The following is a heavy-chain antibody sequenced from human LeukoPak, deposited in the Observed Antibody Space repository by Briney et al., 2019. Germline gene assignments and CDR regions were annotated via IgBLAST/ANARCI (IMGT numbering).Heavy chain of an antibody. CDR2: IRSKAYGGTI. CDR1: GFIFGDHA. V-gene: IGHV3-49*04. CDR3: GRGPILLWIHNGIDV. J-gene: IGHJ6*02. D-gene: IGHD3-10*01. Sequence: GGPLRLSCAAYGFIFGDHAMSWVRQAPGRGLEWVGFIRSKAYGGTIEYAASVQGRFTISRDDSKGIAYLQMNSLETEDTAVYYCGRGPILLWIHNGIDVWGPGTTVTVSS.